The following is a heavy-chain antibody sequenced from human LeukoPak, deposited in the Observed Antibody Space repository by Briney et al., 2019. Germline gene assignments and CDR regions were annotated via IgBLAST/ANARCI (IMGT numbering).Heavy chain of an antibody. CDR1: GFSVCSNF. CDR3: ARDGYGNTYMDV. CDR2: IYSCGTT. Sequence: PGGPLRLSCAASGFSVCSNFMSWVRQAPGKGLEWVSVIYSCGTTYYADSVKGRFTISRDNSKNTLSLQMNSLRAEDTAVYYCARDGYGNTYMDVWGKGTTVTVSS. D-gene: IGHD1/OR15-1a*01. J-gene: IGHJ6*03. V-gene: IGHV3-53*01.